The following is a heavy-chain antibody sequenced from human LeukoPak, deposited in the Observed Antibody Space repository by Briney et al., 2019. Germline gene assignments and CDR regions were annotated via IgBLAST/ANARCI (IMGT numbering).Heavy chain of an antibody. V-gene: IGHV1-2*02. CDR1: GYTFTGHY. J-gene: IGHJ1*01. Sequence: ASVKVSCKASGYTFTGHYMHWVRQAPGQGLEWMGWINPNSGGTNYAQKFQGRVTMTRDTSISTAYMELSRLRSDDTAVYYCARARAVAGPLAYFQHWGQGTLVTVSS. D-gene: IGHD6-19*01. CDR3: ARARAVAGPLAYFQH. CDR2: INPNSGGT.